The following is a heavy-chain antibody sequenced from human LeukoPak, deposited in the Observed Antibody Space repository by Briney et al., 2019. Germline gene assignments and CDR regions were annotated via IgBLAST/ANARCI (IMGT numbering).Heavy chain of an antibody. Sequence: GASVSVSSTSAVYTFTNYYVHWVRQAPGQGLEWMGIMHPSGGNSRNTQNFQGRVTMTRDTSTSTVYLELSSLRSEDTAVYYCARDCSSTTCQGPVLDFWGQGTLVTVSS. CDR1: VYTFTNYY. V-gene: IGHV1-46*01. CDR2: MHPSGGNS. D-gene: IGHD2/OR15-2a*01. CDR3: ARDCSSTTCQGPVLDF. J-gene: IGHJ4*02.